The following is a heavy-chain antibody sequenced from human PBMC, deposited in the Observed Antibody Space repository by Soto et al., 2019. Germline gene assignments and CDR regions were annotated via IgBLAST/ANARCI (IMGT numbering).Heavy chain of an antibody. CDR2: IIPILDVA. J-gene: IGHJ6*04. D-gene: IGHD4-17*01. CDR3: ARAGYGDSDDDDYAMDV. V-gene: IGHV1-69*02. Sequence: QVQLVQSGAEVKKPGSSVKVSCKASGGTFSTYTFGWLRQAHGQGLQWMGRIIPILDVANYAQKFQGRVTLTADRSTSTTYLEFSSLRSEDTAIYYCARAGYGDSDDDDYAMDVCGERTMLTVSA. CDR1: GGTFSTYT.